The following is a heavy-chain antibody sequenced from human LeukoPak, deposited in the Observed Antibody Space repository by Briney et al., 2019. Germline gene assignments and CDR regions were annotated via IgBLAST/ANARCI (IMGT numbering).Heavy chain of an antibody. J-gene: IGHJ4*02. CDR3: ARGYYGTLNPYYFDY. Sequence: PGGSLRLSCVASGFTVSSNYMSWVRQAPGKGLEWVSIIYSGGSTYYADSVKGRFTISRDNAKNSLYLQMNSLRAEDTAVYYCARGYYGTLNPYYFDYWGQGTLVTVSS. V-gene: IGHV3-53*01. D-gene: IGHD3-10*01. CDR2: IYSGGST. CDR1: GFTVSSNY.